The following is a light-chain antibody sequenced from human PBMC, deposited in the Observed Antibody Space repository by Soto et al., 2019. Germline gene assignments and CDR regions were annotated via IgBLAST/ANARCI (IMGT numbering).Light chain of an antibody. CDR1: QSVGGN. Sequence: EIVMTQSPATLSVSPGERATLSCRASQSVGGNLAWYQQRPGQAPRLLIFDASTRATGIPARFSGSGSGTEFTLSISSLQSEDLAVYYCQQSNDWRSITVGQGTRLEI. CDR3: QQSNDWRSIT. V-gene: IGKV3-15*01. J-gene: IGKJ5*01. CDR2: DAS.